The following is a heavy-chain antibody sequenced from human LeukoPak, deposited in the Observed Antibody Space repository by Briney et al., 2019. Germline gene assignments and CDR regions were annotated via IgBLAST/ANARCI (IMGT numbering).Heavy chain of an antibody. CDR3: ARGVPTGYYTSCYDY. D-gene: IGHD3/OR15-3a*01. J-gene: IGHJ4*02. CDR1: GINFSGSE. V-gene: IGHV3-48*03. CDR2: ISSSGTTI. Sequence: GGSLRLSCAASGINFSGSEMNWVRQAPGKGLEWVSYISSSGTTIYYADSVKGRFTISRDNAKNSLYLQMNSLRAEDTAVYYCARGVPTGYYTSCYDYWGQGTLVTVSS.